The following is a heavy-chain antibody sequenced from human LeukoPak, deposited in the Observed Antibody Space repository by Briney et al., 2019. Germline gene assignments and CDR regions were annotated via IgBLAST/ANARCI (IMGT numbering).Heavy chain of an antibody. CDR2: VYHSGNT. D-gene: IGHD3-10*01. CDR3: ARDLVGSGTREFDY. J-gene: IGHJ4*02. V-gene: IGHV4-4*02. CDR1: GGSISGGSW. Sequence: SGTLSLTCAVSGGSISGGSWWTWVRQPPGKGLEWIGEVYHSGNTNYNPSLKSRVIISVDKSKNQFSLNLTSVTAADTAVYYCARDLVGSGTREFDYWGQGTLVTVSS.